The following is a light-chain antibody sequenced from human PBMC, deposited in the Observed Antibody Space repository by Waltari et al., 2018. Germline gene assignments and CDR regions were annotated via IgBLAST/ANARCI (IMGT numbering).Light chain of an antibody. CDR3: QEYYSTPLT. V-gene: IGKV4-1*01. Sequence: DIVMTQSPDSLAVSLGERATIHCKSNQSVLYSSNNKNYLAWYQQKPGQPPKLLISWASTRAAGVPDRFSGSGSGTDFTLTISSLQAEDVAVYYCQEYYSTPLTFGQGTKLEIK. CDR2: WAS. CDR1: QSVLYSSNNKNY. J-gene: IGKJ2*01.